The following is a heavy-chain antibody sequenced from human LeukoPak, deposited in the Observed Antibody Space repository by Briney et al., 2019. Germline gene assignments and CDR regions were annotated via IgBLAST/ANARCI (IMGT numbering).Heavy chain of an antibody. V-gene: IGHV4-59*12. CDR1: GFTFNTYS. D-gene: IGHD3-10*01. Sequence: GSLRLSCAASGFTFNTYSMNWVRQAPGKGLEWIGNIYYTGNTYYNSSLKSRVTISLDTSKNQFSLKVISMTAADTAAYYCTKSDGYGLIRICGRGTMVTVSS. J-gene: IGHJ3*02. CDR3: TKSDGYGLIRI. CDR2: IYYTGNT.